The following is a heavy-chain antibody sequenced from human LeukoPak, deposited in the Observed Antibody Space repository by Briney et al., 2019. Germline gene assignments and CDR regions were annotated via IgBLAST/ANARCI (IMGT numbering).Heavy chain of an antibody. CDR2: INPNSGGT. J-gene: IGHJ5*02. CDR1: GYTFTGYY. V-gene: IGHV1-2*02. Sequence: ASVKVSCKASGYTFTGYYMHWVRQAPGQGLEWMGWINPNSGGTNYAQKFQGRVTMTRDTSISTAYMELSRLRSDDTAVYYCARSRGCIAALINWFDPWGQGTLVTVSS. D-gene: IGHD6-6*01. CDR3: ARSRGCIAALINWFDP.